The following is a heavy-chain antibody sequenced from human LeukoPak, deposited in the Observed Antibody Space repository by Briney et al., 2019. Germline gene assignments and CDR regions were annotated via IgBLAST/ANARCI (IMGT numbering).Heavy chain of an antibody. CDR3: ARMLSGETRKGYYYDSSGYYYVDY. J-gene: IGHJ4*02. D-gene: IGHD3-22*01. CDR2: IYSGGST. CDR1: GFTVSSNY. Sequence: SGGSLRLSCAASGFTVSSNYMSWVRQAPGKGLEWVSVIYSGGSTYYADSVKGRFTISRDNSKNTLYLQMNSLRAEDTAVYYCARMLSGETRKGYYYDSSGYYYVDYWGQGTLVTVSS. V-gene: IGHV3-66*01.